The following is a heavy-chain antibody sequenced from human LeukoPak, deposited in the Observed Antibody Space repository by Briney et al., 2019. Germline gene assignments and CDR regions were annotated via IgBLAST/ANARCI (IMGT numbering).Heavy chain of an antibody. Sequence: GASVKVSCKVSGYTLTELSMHWVRQAPGKGLEWMGGFDPEDGETIYAQKFQGRVTMTEDTSTDTAYMELSSLRSEDTAVYYCARDQGVATNSLPADYWGQGTLVTVSS. CDR3: ARDQGVATNSLPADY. J-gene: IGHJ4*02. CDR2: FDPEDGET. V-gene: IGHV1-24*01. D-gene: IGHD5-24*01. CDR1: GYTLTELS.